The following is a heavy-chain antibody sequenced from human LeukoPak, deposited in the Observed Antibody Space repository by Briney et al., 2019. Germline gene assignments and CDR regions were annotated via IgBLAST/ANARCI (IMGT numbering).Heavy chain of an antibody. J-gene: IGHJ4*02. V-gene: IGHV3-9*02. D-gene: IGHD6-19*01. CDR1: GFTSDDYA. Sequence: PGGSLRLSCAASGFTSDDYAMHWVRQAPGKGLEWVSGISWNSGSIGYADSVKGRFTISRDNAKNSLYLQMNSLRAEDTALYYCAKDRNSGWPPYFDYWGQGTLVTVSS. CDR2: ISWNSGSI. CDR3: AKDRNSGWPPYFDY.